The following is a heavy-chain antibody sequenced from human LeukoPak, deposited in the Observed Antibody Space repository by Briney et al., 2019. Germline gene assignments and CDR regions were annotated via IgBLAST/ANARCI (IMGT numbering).Heavy chain of an antibody. Sequence: SETLSLTCTVSGGSISSYYWSWIRQPPEKGLEWIGYIYHSGSTYYNPSLKSRVTISVDRSKNQFTLKLSSVTAADTAVYYCARDHGIVDYWGQGTLVTVSS. J-gene: IGHJ4*02. D-gene: IGHD1-26*01. CDR1: GGSISSYY. CDR3: ARDHGIVDY. V-gene: IGHV4-59*12. CDR2: IYHSGST.